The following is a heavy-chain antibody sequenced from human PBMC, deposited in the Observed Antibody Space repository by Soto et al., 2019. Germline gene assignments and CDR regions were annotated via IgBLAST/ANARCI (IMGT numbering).Heavy chain of an antibody. CDR1: GGSVSSGSYY. J-gene: IGHJ3*02. CDR3: ARVWGGAFDI. CDR2: IYYSGST. Sequence: PSETLSLTCTVSGGSVSSGSYYWSWIRQPPGKGLEWIGYIYYSGSTNYNPSLKSRVTISVDTSKNQFSLKLSSVTAADTAVYYCARVWGGAFDIWGQGTMVTVSS. D-gene: IGHD3-10*01. V-gene: IGHV4-61*01.